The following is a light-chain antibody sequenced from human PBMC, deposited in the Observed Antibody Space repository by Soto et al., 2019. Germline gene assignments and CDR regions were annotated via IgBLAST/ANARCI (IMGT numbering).Light chain of an antibody. CDR2: GAF. CDR3: QQYNKWPP. V-gene: IGKV3-15*01. J-gene: IGKJ1*01. CDR1: QSVSSN. Sequence: EIVMTQSPVTLSVSPGERVTLSCRASQSVSSNLAWYQQKPSQAPSLLIYGAFTRATGIPARFSGTGSGTEFTLTISSLQSEDFAVYYCQQYNKWPPFGQGTKVDIK.